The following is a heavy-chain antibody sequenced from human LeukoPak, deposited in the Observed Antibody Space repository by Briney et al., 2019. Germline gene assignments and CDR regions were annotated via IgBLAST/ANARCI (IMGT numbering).Heavy chain of an antibody. CDR1: GGSISSSSYY. CDR3: AGGTMMVGP. CDR2: IYYTGST. J-gene: IGHJ5*02. D-gene: IGHD3-22*01. Sequence: SETLSLTCTVSGGSISSSSYYWGWIRQPPGKGLEWIGYIYYTGSTTYNSSLKSRVTISVDTSKNQFSLKLSSVTAADTAVYYCAGGTMMVGPWGQGTLVTVSS. V-gene: IGHV4-61*05.